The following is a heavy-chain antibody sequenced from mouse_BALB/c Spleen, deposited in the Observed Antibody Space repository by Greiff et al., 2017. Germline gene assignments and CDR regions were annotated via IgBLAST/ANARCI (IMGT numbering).Heavy chain of an antibody. V-gene: IGHV2-6-7*01. CDR2: IWGDGST. CDR3: ARFPGNYYAMDY. Sequence: VMLVESGPGLVAPSQSLSITCTVSGFSLTGYGVNWVRQPPGKGLEWPGMIWGDGSTDYNSALKSRLSISKDNSKSQVFFKMNSLQTDDTARYYCARFPGNYYAMDYWGQGTSVTVSS. J-gene: IGHJ4*01. D-gene: IGHD2-1*01. CDR1: GFSLTGYG.